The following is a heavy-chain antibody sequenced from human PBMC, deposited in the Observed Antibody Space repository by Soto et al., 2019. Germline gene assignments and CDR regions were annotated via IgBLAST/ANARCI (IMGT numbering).Heavy chain of an antibody. CDR2: ISGTADST. CDR1: GFTFTAYA. CDR3: AKDYESKVQMGFDQ. D-gene: IGHD3-22*01. Sequence: EVQLLESGGGVVQPGGSLRLSCAASGFTFTAYAMSWVRQSPGKGLEWVSAISGTADSTYYADSVKGRFTISRDNSKNTLYLQMNSLRAEDTAVYYCAKDYESKVQMGFDQSGQGTLVTVSS. V-gene: IGHV3-23*01. J-gene: IGHJ4*02.